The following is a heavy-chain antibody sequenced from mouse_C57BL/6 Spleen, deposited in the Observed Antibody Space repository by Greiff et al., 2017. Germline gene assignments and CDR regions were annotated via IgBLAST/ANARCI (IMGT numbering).Heavy chain of an antibody. D-gene: IGHD4-1*01. CDR3: ARVTEDAMDY. CDR1: GFTFSDYY. J-gene: IGHJ4*01. CDR2: INYDGSST. V-gene: IGHV5-16*01. Sequence: EVKLVESEGGLVQPGSSMKLSCTASGFTFSDYYMAWVRQVPEKGLEWVANINYDGSSTYYLDSLKSRFIISRDNAKNILYLQMSSLKAEDTATYYCARVTEDAMDYWGQGTSVTVSS.